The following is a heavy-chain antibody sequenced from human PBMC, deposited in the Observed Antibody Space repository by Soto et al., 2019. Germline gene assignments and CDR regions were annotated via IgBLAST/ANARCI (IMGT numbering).Heavy chain of an antibody. V-gene: IGHV4-59*01. CDR1: GGSTSSYY. CDR3: ARDRFYSNYADYYYYYGMDV. J-gene: IGHJ6*02. CDR2: IYYSGST. Sequence: TSETLSLTCTVSGGSTSSYYWSWVRQPPGKGLEWIGYIYYSGSTNYNPSLKSRVTISVDTSKNQFSLKLSSVTAADTAVYYCARDRFYSNYADYYYYYGMDVWGQGTTVTVSS. D-gene: IGHD4-4*01.